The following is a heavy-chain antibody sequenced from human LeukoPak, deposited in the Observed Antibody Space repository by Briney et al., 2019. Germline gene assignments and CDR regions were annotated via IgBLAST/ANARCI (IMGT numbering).Heavy chain of an antibody. Sequence: PSETLSLTCAVYGGSFSGYYWSWIRQHPGKGLEWIGYIYYGGSTYYNPSLKSRVTISVDTSKNQFSLKLTSVTAADTAVYYCARHYGPWGQGTLVTVSS. J-gene: IGHJ4*02. CDR3: ARHYGP. V-gene: IGHV4-31*11. CDR2: IYYGGST. CDR1: GGSFSGYY. D-gene: IGHD3-16*01.